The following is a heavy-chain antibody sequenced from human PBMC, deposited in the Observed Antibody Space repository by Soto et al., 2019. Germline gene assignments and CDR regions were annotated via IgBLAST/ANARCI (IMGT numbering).Heavy chain of an antibody. V-gene: IGHV3-23*01. Sequence: EVQLWESGGGLVQPGGSLRLSCAVSGFTFSSHVMSWVRQAPGKGLEWVSAISGTGGTYYADSVKGRFTISRDNSKNVLYLQMNNLRDEDTAVYYCAKVRRGAYCSGGICYSPDYWGQGTLVIVSS. CDR3: AKVRRGAYCSGGICYSPDY. CDR1: GFTFSSHV. D-gene: IGHD2-15*01. CDR2: ISGTGGT. J-gene: IGHJ4*02.